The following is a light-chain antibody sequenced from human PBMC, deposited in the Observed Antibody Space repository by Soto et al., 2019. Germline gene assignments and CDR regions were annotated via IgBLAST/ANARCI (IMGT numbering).Light chain of an antibody. Sequence: ESVLTQSPGTLSLSPGEKATLSCRASQSVSSSYLAWYQQKPGQAPRLLIYGASSRATGIPDRFSGSGSGTDFTITVSRLEPEDFEVYYCQQFGSSSWTFGQGTKVEIK. CDR3: QQFGSSSWT. V-gene: IGKV3-20*01. CDR2: GAS. CDR1: QSVSSSY. J-gene: IGKJ1*01.